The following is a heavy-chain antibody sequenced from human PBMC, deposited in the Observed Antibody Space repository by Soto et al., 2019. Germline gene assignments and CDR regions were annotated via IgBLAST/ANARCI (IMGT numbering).Heavy chain of an antibody. CDR3: AKLPSGGVIVIAFDI. J-gene: IGHJ3*02. CDR2: ISGSGGST. V-gene: IGHV3-23*01. D-gene: IGHD3-16*02. Sequence: GGSLRLSCAASGFTFSSYAMSWVRQAPGKGLEWVSAISGSGGSTYYADSVKGRFSISRDNSKNTLYLQMNSLRAEDTAVYYCAKLPSGGVIVIAFDIWGQGTMVTVSS. CDR1: GFTFSSYA.